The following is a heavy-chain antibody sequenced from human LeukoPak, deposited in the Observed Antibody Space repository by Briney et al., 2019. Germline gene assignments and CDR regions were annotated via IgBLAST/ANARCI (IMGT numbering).Heavy chain of an antibody. V-gene: IGHV4-59*13. CDR2: IYYSGST. D-gene: IGHD6-19*01. Sequence: PSETLSLTCTVSGGSFNTYYWSWIRQPPGKGLEWIAYIYYSGSTKYNPSLKGRGTIFIDRSKNQCSLRLHPVTAADTAVYYCARGDEGNGWYGRSSSIYWYFDPWGPGEQVTVSS. J-gene: IGHJ2*01. CDR3: ARGDEGNGWYGRSSSIYWYFDP. CDR1: GGSFNTYY.